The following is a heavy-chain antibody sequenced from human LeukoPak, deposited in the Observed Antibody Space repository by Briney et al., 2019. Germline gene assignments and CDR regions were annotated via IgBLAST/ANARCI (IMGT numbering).Heavy chain of an antibody. Sequence: GGSLRLSCVVSGFTFSDFGINWVRQAPGKGLEWVSGISGSSDITYYAESVKGRFTISRDNTRNTLYLQMNSLRAEDTAVYYCAKEKVMATIWGILDYWGQGSLVPVSS. J-gene: IGHJ4*02. D-gene: IGHD5-24*01. CDR1: GFTFSDFG. CDR3: AKEKVMATIWGILDY. CDR2: ISGSSDIT. V-gene: IGHV3-23*01.